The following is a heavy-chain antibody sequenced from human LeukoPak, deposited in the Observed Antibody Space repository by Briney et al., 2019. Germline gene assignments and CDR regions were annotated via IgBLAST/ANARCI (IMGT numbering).Heavy chain of an antibody. V-gene: IGHV1-24*01. CDR1: GYTLTELS. Sequence: GASVKVSXKVSGYTLTELSMHWVRQAPGKGLEWMGGFDPEDGETIYAQKFQGRVTMTEDTSTDTAYMELSSLRSEDTAVYYCATDLEWLKTLDYWGQGTLVTVSS. D-gene: IGHD3-3*01. J-gene: IGHJ4*02. CDR3: ATDLEWLKTLDY. CDR2: FDPEDGET.